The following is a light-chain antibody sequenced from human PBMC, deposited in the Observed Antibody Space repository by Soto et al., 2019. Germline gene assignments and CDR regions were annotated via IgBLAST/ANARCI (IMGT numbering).Light chain of an antibody. CDR1: QNINSW. CDR3: QQYNVYSWT. V-gene: IGKV1-5*03. CDR2: EAS. J-gene: IGKJ1*01. Sequence: DIHMTQSPSTLSASVGDRVTITCRASQNINSWLAWYQQKPGKAPKLLIYEASSLEKGVPARFGGSGSGTEFTLTISSLQPDDFATYYCQQYNVYSWTFXQGTKVDSK.